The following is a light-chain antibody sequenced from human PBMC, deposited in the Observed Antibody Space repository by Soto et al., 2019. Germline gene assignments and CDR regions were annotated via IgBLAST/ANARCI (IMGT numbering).Light chain of an antibody. V-gene: IGKV1-6*01. J-gene: IGKJ1*01. CDR3: LQDYNYPWT. CDR1: QGFTDY. CDR2: AAS. Sequence: IRLTQSPSSLSASVGDRVTITCRPSQGFTDYLAWYQQKPGKVPKLLIYAASSLQSGVPSRFSGSGSGTDFTLTISSLQPEDFATYYCLQDYNYPWTFGQGTKVEIK.